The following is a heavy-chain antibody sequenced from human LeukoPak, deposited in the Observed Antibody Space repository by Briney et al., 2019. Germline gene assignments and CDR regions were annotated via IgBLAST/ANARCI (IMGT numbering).Heavy chain of an antibody. Sequence: GGSPRHSCSNSGFYSSSYDMNWVPHAPGEGLEWVSYISSSGSTIYYADSVKGRFTISRDNGKNSRYLQMKSLRAEETAVYYCARGLYYGMDVGGQGSTATVSS. CDR3: ARGLYYGMDV. J-gene: IGHJ6*02. V-gene: IGHV3-48*03. D-gene: IGHD3-22*01. CDR1: GFYSSSYD. CDR2: ISSSGSTI.